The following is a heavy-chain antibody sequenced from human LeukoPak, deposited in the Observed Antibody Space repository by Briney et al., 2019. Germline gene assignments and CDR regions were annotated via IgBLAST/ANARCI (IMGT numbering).Heavy chain of an antibody. CDR2: INHTGRT. V-gene: IGHV4-34*01. CDR3: ARRVWDGTYYFDS. CDR1: GGSFSDYY. Sequence: SETLSLTCAVYGGSFSDYYWSWIRQSPGEGLEWIGEINHTGRTNYNPSLETRVTMSVDTSKNQFSLKLSSVTAADTAVYYCARRVWDGTYYFDSWGRGTPVTVSS. J-gene: IGHJ4*01. D-gene: IGHD1-26*01.